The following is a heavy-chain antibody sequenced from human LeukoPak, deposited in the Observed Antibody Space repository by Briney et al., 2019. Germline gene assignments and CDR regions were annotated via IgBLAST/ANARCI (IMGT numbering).Heavy chain of an antibody. CDR3: AKSNGYGLVDI. V-gene: IGHV4-59*02. CDR2: IFYSGST. Sequence: KTGGSLRLSCAASGFTVSNNYMRWVRQAPGKGLEWIGNIFYSGSTYYSPSLRSRVTISLDTSRNQFSLKLNSVTAADTAVYYCAKSNGYGLVDIWGQGTMVTVSS. J-gene: IGHJ3*02. D-gene: IGHD3-10*01. CDR1: GFTVSNNY.